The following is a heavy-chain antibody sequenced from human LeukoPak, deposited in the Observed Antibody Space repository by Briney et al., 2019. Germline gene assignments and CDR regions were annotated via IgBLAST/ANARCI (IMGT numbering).Heavy chain of an antibody. CDR3: LAVGATHAFDY. V-gene: IGHV4-61*02. J-gene: IGHJ4*02. CDR2: IYASGST. CDR1: GCSISSGSYY. D-gene: IGHD1-26*01. Sequence: PSETLSLTCTASGCSISSGSYYWSWIRQAAGKGLEWIGRIYASGSTNYNPSLKSRVTIATATTKNQFSLRLSSVTDAAAAVFFYLAVGATHAFDYWGQGTLVTVSS.